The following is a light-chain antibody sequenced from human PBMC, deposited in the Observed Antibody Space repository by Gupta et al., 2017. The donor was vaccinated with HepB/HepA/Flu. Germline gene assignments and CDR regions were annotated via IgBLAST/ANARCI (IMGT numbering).Light chain of an antibody. J-gene: IGLJ1*01. CDR2: DVS. CDR3: CSYAGTYV. CDR1: SSDVGSYKY. Sequence: QSALTQPRSVSGSPGQSVTISCTGASSDVGSYKYVSWYQQHPGKAPKLMIYDVSKRPSGVPDRFSGSKSGITASLTISGLQVEEEADYYCCSYAGTYVFGTGTKVTVL. V-gene: IGLV2-11*01.